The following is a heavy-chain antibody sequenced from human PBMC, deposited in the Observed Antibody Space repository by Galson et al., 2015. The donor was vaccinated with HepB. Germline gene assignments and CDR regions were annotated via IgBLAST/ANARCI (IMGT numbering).Heavy chain of an antibody. D-gene: IGHD1-26*01. J-gene: IGHJ6*02. CDR1: GGTFSSYT. CDR2: IIPILGIA. Sequence: SVKVSCKASGGTFSSYTISWVRQAPGQGLEWMGRIIPILGIANYAQKFQGRVTITADKSTSTAYMELSSLRSEDTAVYYCARETGGSYYFYGMDVWGQGTTVTVSS. CDR3: ARETGGSYYFYGMDV. V-gene: IGHV1-69*04.